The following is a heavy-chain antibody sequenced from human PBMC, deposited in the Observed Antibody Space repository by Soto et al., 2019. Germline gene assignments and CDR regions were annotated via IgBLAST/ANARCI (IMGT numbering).Heavy chain of an antibody. V-gene: IGHV4-61*01. CDR3: ASTGPGGECYPR. Sequence: QVQLQESGPGLVKPSETLSLTCTVSGGSVSSGSYYWSWIRQPPGKGLEWIGYIYYSGSTNYNPSLKSRVTISVDTSKNQFSLKLSSVTAADTAVYYCASTGPGGECYPRWGQGTQVTVSS. CDR1: GGSVSSGSYY. CDR2: IYYSGST. J-gene: IGHJ4*02. D-gene: IGHD2-8*02.